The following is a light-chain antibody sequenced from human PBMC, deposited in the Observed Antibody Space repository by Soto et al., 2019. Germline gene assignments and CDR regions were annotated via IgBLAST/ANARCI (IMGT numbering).Light chain of an antibody. CDR1: TGAVTGGYY. CDR2: SIS. V-gene: IGLV7-43*01. J-gene: IGLJ3*02. Sequence: QTVVTQEPSLTVSPGGTVTLTCASSTGAVTGGYYPNWFQQKPGQAPRALIYSISNKYSWTPARFSGSLLGGKAALTLSGVQPEDEAEYYCLLYYGGAQWVFGGGTKLTVL. CDR3: LLYYGGAQWV.